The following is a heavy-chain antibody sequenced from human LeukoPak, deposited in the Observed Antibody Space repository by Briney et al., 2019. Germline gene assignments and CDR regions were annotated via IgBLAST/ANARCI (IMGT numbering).Heavy chain of an antibody. V-gene: IGHV4-39*07. D-gene: IGHD1-26*01. J-gene: IGHJ5*02. Sequence: SETLSLTCTVSVGSIRSSNYNWGWIRQPPGKGLEWIGSIYYSGSTYYNPSLKSRVTISVDTSKNQFSLKLSSVTAADTAVYYCARGYRIVGATKALDPWGQGTLVTVSS. CDR3: ARGYRIVGATKALDP. CDR1: VGSIRSSNYN. CDR2: IYYSGST.